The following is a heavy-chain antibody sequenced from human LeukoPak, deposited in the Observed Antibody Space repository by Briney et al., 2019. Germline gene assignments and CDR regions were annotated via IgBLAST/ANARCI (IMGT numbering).Heavy chain of an antibody. CDR2: IYYNGST. Sequence: PSETLSLTCTVSGGSISSYYWSWIRQPPGKGLEWIGYIYYNGSTNYNPSLKSRVTISVDTSKNQFSLKLSSVTAADTAVYYCARVHNWFDPWGQGTLVTVSS. J-gene: IGHJ5*02. CDR3: ARVHNWFDP. CDR1: GGSISSYY. V-gene: IGHV4-59*01.